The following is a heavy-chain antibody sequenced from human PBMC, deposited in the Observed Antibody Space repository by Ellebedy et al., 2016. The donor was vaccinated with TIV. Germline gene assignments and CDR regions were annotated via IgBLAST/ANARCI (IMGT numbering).Heavy chain of an antibody. D-gene: IGHD6-13*01. Sequence: SETLSLTCTVSGSSISINNYYWGWIRQPPGTGLEWIGTIYHSGTTLYNPSLKSRVTISIDTSKDQFSLSLNSVTAADTAVYYCARAPSIAETGTGYHFDYWGQGILVTVSS. V-gene: IGHV4-39*07. CDR3: ARAPSIAETGTGYHFDY. J-gene: IGHJ4*02. CDR2: IYHSGTT. CDR1: GSSISINNYY.